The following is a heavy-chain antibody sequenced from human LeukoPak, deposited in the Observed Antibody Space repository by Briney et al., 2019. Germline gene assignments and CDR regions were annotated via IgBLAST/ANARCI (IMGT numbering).Heavy chain of an antibody. CDR3: AKDGEISSGWYWGGYFDY. J-gene: IGHJ4*02. CDR2: ISGSGGST. D-gene: IGHD6-19*01. Sequence: GGSLRLFCAASGFTFSSYAMSWVRQAPGKGLEWVSAISGSGGSTYYADSVKGRFTISRDNSKNTLYLQMNSLRAEDTAVYYCAKDGEISSGWYWGGYFDYWGQGTLVTVSS. CDR1: GFTFSSYA. V-gene: IGHV3-23*01.